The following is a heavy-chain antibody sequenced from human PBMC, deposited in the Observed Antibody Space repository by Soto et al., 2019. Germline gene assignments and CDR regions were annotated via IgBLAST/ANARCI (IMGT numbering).Heavy chain of an antibody. CDR1: GYTFTSYG. CDR3: TRHSIDL. V-gene: IGHV1-69*13. Sequence: ASVKVSCKASGYTFTSYGISWVRQAPGQGLEWMGGIIPIFGTANYAQKFQGRVTITADESTSTAYMELNSLKTEDTAVYYCTRHSIDLWGQGTLVTSPQ. CDR2: IIPIFGTA. J-gene: IGHJ5*02.